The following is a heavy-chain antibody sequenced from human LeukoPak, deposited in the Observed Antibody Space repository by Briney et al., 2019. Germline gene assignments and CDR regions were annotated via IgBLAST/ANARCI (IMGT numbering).Heavy chain of an antibody. D-gene: IGHD6-19*01. CDR3: ARAPRIAVAGAYFQH. V-gene: IGHV3-53*01. Sequence: GGSLRLSCAASGFTVSSNYMSWVRQAPGKGLEWVSVIYSGGSTYYADSVKGRFTISRDNSKNTLYLQMNSLRAEDTAVYYCARAPRIAVAGAYFQHWGQGTLVTVSS. CDR2: IYSGGST. CDR1: GFTVSSNY. J-gene: IGHJ1*01.